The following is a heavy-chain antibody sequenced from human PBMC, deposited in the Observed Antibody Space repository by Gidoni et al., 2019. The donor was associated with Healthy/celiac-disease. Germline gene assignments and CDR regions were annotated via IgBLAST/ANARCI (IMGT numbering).Heavy chain of an antibody. CDR2: IKHRGST. J-gene: IGHJ4*02. CDR1: GGSFSGYY. D-gene: IGHD3-10*01. V-gene: IGHV4-34*01. CDR3: ARTTLVRYGTYYYGSGSYSCFDY. Sequence: QVQLQQWGAGLLKPSETLSLTCAGYGGSFSGYYWSWIRQPPGKGREWIGDIKHRGSTNYNPSLKRRVTISVDPSKNQFSLKLSSVPAADTAVYYCARTTLVRYGTYYYGSGSYSCFDYWGQGTLVTVSS.